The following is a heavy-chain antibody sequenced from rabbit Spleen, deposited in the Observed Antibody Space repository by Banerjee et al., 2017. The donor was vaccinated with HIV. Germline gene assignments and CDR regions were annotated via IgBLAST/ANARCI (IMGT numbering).Heavy chain of an antibody. CDR1: AFSFSDRDV. CDR3: ARDLLGVIGWNFFL. Sequence: QEQLVESGGGLVKPEGSLTLTCKASAFSFSDRDVMCWVRQAPGKGLQWIACINTYTGKPVYATWAIGRFTISRTPSATVTLRMTSLTAADRATYFCARDLLGVIGWNFFLWGPGTLVTVS. J-gene: IGHJ4*01. V-gene: IGHV1S45*01. CDR2: INTYTGKP. D-gene: IGHD1-1*01.